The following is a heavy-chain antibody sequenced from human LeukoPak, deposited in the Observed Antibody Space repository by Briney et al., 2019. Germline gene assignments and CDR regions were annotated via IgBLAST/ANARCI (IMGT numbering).Heavy chain of an antibody. CDR3: ARVGGHYRDYFEY. Sequence: PSQTLSLTCTVSGGSISSGGYYWSWIRQHPGKGLEWIGCIYYSGSTDYNPSLKSRITISVDTSKNQFSLKLSSVTAADTAVYYCARVGGHYRDYFEYWGQGTLVTVSS. J-gene: IGHJ4*02. CDR2: IYYSGST. CDR1: GGSISSGGYY. D-gene: IGHD3-22*01. V-gene: IGHV4-31*03.